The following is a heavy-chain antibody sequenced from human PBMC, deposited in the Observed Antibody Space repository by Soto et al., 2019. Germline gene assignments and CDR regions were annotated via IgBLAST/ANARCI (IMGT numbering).Heavy chain of an antibody. D-gene: IGHD5-12*01. Sequence: SVKVSCKASGCTFSSYAISWVRQAPGQGLEWMGGIIPIFGTANYAQKFQGRVTITADKSTSTAYMELSSLRSEDTAVYYCARDTATYGYNYYFEYWGQGTLVSVSS. CDR2: IIPIFGTA. V-gene: IGHV1-69*06. J-gene: IGHJ4*02. CDR1: GCTFSSYA. CDR3: ARDTATYGYNYYFEY.